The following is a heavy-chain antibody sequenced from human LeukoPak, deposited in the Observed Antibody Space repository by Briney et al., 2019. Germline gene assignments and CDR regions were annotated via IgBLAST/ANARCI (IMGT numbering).Heavy chain of an antibody. J-gene: IGHJ6*03. D-gene: IGHD1-14*01. CDR1: GFTSSSYW. Sequence: GGSLRLSCAASGFTSSSYWMSWVRQAPGKGLEWVANIKQDGSEKYYVDSVKGRFTISRDNAKNSLYLQMNSLRAEDTAVYYCARDNPRSYYYYMDVWGKGTTVTVSS. V-gene: IGHV3-7*01. CDR3: ARDNPRSYYYYMDV. CDR2: IKQDGSEK.